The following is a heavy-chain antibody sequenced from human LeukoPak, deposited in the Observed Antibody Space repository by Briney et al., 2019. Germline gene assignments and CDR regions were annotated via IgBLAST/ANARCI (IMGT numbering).Heavy chain of an antibody. V-gene: IGHV3-30*18. CDR2: ISYDGSNK. D-gene: IGHD3-22*01. Sequence: PGGSLRLSCAASGFTFSSYGMHWVRQAPGKGLEWVAVISYDGSNKYYADSVKGRFTISRDNSKNTLYLQMNSLRAEDTAVFYCAKDMYYYDSSGYGDFDYWGQGTLVTVSS. CDR1: GFTFSSYG. J-gene: IGHJ4*02. CDR3: AKDMYYYDSSGYGDFDY.